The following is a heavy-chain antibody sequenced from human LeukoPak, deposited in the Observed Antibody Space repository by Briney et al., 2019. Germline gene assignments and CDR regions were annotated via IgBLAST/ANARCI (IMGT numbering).Heavy chain of an antibody. V-gene: IGHV1-69*05. Sequence: ASVKVSCKASGGSFGNYAISWVRQAPGHGLEWIGGIIPIYGTRNYAQKFQGRVTITTDESTSSVYMDLSSLTSEYTAIYYCARGRRPTDISIFLTPYYYHLDAWGRGTTVTVS. CDR2: IIPIYGTR. J-gene: IGHJ6*03. CDR3: ARGRRPTDISIFLTPYYYHLDA. CDR1: GGSFGNYA. D-gene: IGHD2/OR15-2a*01.